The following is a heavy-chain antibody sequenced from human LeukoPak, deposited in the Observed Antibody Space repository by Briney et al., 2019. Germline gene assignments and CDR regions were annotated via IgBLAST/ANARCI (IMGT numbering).Heavy chain of an antibody. CDR2: TDYRSKWYN. CDR3: ARAFFPGNNYYYYMDV. CDR1: GDSVSSNTAD. V-gene: IGHV6-1*01. J-gene: IGHJ6*03. D-gene: IGHD3-3*01. Sequence: SQSLSLTCAISGDSVSSNTADWTWLSQSPSRGLEWQGRTDYRSKWYNDYAVSVKSRITINPDTSKNQFSLQLNSVTPEDTAMYYCARAFFPGNNYYYYMDVWGKGTTVTVSS.